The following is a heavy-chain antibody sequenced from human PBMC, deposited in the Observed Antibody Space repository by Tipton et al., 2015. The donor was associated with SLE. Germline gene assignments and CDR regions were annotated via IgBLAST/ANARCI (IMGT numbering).Heavy chain of an antibody. D-gene: IGHD6-19*01. Sequence: TLSLTCAVYGGSFSGYYWSWIRQPPGKGLEWIGEINHSGSTNYNPSLKSRFTISVDTSKNQFSLKLSSVTAADTAVYYCARHFAVAGDYFDYWGQGTLVTVSA. CDR2: INHSGST. V-gene: IGHV4-34*01. J-gene: IGHJ4*02. CDR3: ARHFAVAGDYFDY. CDR1: GGSFSGYY.